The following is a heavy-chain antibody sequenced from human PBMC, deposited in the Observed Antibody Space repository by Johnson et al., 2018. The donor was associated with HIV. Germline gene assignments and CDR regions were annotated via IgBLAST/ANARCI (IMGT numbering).Heavy chain of an antibody. CDR3: AGKTGYDAFDI. Sequence: QVQLVESGGGVVQPGRSLRLSCAASGFTFSSYAMHWVRQDPGKGLEWVAVVWYDGSNKNYTESVKGRFTISRDNSKNTLYLQMNSLRAEDTAVYYCAGKTGYDAFDIWGQGTMVTVSS. J-gene: IGHJ3*02. CDR2: VWYDGSNK. V-gene: IGHV3-30*14. CDR1: GFTFSSYA. D-gene: IGHD7-27*01.